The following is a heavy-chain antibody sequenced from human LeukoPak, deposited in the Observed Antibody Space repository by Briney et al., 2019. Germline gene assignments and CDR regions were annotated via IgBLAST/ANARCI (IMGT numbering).Heavy chain of an antibody. CDR3: AKDQIGYCSGGSCLDGGLSYMDV. Sequence: GGSLRLSCAASGFTFSSYAMSWVRQAPGKGLEWVSAISGSGGSTYYADSVKGRFTISRDNSKNTLYPQMNSLRAEDTAVYYCAKDQIGYCSGGSCLDGGLSYMDVWGKGTTVTVSS. V-gene: IGHV3-23*01. D-gene: IGHD2-15*01. CDR2: ISGSGGST. CDR1: GFTFSSYA. J-gene: IGHJ6*03.